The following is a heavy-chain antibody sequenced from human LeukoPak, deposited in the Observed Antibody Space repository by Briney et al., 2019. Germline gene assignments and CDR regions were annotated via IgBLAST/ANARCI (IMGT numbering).Heavy chain of an antibody. V-gene: IGHV3-33*01. D-gene: IGHD3-22*01. Sequence: GGSLRLSCAASGFTFSSYGMRWVRQAPGKGLEWVAVIWYDGSNKYYADSVKGRFTISRGNSKNTLYLQMNSLRAEDTAVYYCARDTRLYYYGSSDFDYWGQGTLVTVSS. CDR2: IWYDGSNK. CDR1: GFTFSSYG. J-gene: IGHJ4*02. CDR3: ARDTRLYYYGSSDFDY.